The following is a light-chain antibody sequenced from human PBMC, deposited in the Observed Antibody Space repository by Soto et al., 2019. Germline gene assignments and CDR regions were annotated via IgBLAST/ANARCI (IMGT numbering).Light chain of an antibody. CDR3: QQYYHIPVT. CDR1: QTLLYKSNSKNY. Sequence: DIVMTQSPDSLPVSLGERATISCKSSQTLLYKSNSKNYLAWFQQKPGQPPKLLIYWASTRHSGVPDRFTGSGSGTEFTLTISSLQAEDVAIYYCQQYYHIPVTFGQGTRLEI. V-gene: IGKV4-1*01. J-gene: IGKJ5*01. CDR2: WAS.